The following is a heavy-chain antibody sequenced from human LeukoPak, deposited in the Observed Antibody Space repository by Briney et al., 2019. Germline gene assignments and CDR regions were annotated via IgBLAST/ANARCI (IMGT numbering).Heavy chain of an antibody. CDR3: ARSYYYDSSGVDY. J-gene: IGHJ4*02. V-gene: IGHV4-59*01. Sequence: SETLSLTCTVSGSSISSYYWSWIRQPPGKGLEWIGYIYYSGSTNYNPSLKSRVTISVDTSKNQFSLKLSSVTAADTAVYYCARSYYYDSSGVDYWGQGTLVTVSS. D-gene: IGHD3-22*01. CDR1: GSSISSYY. CDR2: IYYSGST.